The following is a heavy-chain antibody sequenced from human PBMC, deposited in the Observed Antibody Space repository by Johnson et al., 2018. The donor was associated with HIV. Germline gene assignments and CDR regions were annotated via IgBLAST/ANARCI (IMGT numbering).Heavy chain of an antibody. V-gene: IGHV3-30*04. CDR1: VFTFCLYP. D-gene: IGHD1-7*01. J-gene: IGHJ3*02. Sequence: VQSVESGGDVLQPAMSLRLSCSASVFTFCLYPMHWVRQAPGKGLEWVALMSYDGKDEFYADSVKGRFTISRDDSKNTLYLQMNTLSREDTAVYYCARVRTPAELLPWAFDIWGQGTVVHVSS. CDR3: ARVRTPAELLPWAFDI. CDR2: MSYDGKDE.